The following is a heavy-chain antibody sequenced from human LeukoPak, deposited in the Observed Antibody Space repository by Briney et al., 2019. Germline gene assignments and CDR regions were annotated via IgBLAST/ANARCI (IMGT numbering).Heavy chain of an antibody. J-gene: IGHJ6*03. Sequence: SVKVSCKASGGTFSSYAISWVRQAPGQGLEWMGGIIPIFGTANYAQKFQGRVTITADESTSTAYMELSSLRSEDTAVYYCARPYYYDSSGYSLWYYYYYMDVWGKGTTVTVSS. D-gene: IGHD3-22*01. CDR3: ARPYYYDSSGYSLWYYYYYMDV. CDR2: IIPIFGTA. CDR1: GGTFSSYA. V-gene: IGHV1-69*01.